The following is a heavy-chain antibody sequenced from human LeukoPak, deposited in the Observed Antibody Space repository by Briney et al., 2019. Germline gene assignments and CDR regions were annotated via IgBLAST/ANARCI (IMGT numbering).Heavy chain of an antibody. Sequence: GGSLRLSCAASGFTLSNYSMNWVRQAPGKGLEWVAFISSSSSYIFYADSLKGRFTISRDNAKSSLYLQMNSLRADDTAVYYCARDLAYGDDGLWGQGTLVTVSS. CDR3: ARDLAYGDDGL. D-gene: IGHD4-17*01. CDR1: GFTLSNYS. CDR2: ISSSSSYI. J-gene: IGHJ4*02. V-gene: IGHV3-21*01.